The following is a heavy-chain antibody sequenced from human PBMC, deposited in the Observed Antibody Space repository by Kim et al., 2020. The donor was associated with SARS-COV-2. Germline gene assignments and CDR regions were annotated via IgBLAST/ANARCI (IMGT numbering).Heavy chain of an antibody. Sequence: SETLSLTCTVSGGSISSYYWSWIRQPPGKGLEWIGYIYYSGSTNYNPSLKSRVTISVDTSKNQFSLKLSSVTAADTAVYYCARRRGPLFDYWGQGTLVTV. J-gene: IGHJ4*02. V-gene: IGHV4-59*08. CDR3: ARRRGPLFDY. CDR2: IYYSGST. CDR1: GGSISSYY.